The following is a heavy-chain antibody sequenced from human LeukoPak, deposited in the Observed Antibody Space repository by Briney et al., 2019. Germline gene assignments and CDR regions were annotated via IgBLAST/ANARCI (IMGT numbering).Heavy chain of an antibody. J-gene: IGHJ5*02. V-gene: IGHV4-34*01. Sequence: SETLSLTCAVYGGSFSGYYWSWIRQPPGKGLEWIGEINHSGSTNYNPSLKSRVTISVDTSKNQFSLKLSSVTAADTAVYYCARGGGLWGTNWFDPWGQGTLVTVSS. CDR2: INHSGST. CDR3: ARGGGLWGTNWFDP. D-gene: IGHD3-16*01. CDR1: GGSFSGYY.